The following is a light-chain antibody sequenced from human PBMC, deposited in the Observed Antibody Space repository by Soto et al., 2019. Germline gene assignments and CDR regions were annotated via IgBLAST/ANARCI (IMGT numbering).Light chain of an antibody. Sequence: QSVLTQPPSASGTPGQRVTISCSGSSSNIGSNTVNWYQQLPGTAPKLLIYSNNQRPSGVPDRFSGSKSGTSASLAISGLHSEDEADYYCAARDDSLNGYVFGTGTKLTVL. J-gene: IGLJ1*01. CDR2: SNN. CDR1: SSNIGSNT. CDR3: AARDDSLNGYV. V-gene: IGLV1-44*01.